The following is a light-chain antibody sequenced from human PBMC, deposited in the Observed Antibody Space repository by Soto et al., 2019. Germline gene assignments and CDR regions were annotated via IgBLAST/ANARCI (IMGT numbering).Light chain of an antibody. J-gene: IGLJ1*01. Sequence: ALTQPASVSGSPGHSITISCSGTSSDIGAYEYVSWYQQHPGKPPKLMIYNVNNRPSGVSYRFSGSKSGNTASLTISRLQTEDEADYYCLSHTTSRTYVFGPGTKVTVL. CDR1: SSDIGAYEY. CDR3: LSHTTSRTYV. CDR2: NVN. V-gene: IGLV2-14*03.